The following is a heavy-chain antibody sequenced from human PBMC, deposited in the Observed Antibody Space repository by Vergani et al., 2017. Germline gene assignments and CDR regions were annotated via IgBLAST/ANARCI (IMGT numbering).Heavy chain of an antibody. CDR2: IKSKTDGGTA. V-gene: IGHV3-15*01. Sequence: EVQLLESGGGLVQPGGSLRLSCAASGFTFSNAWMSWVRQAPGKGLEWVGRIKSKTDGGTADYAAPVKGRFTISRDDSKNTLYLQMNSLKTEDTAVYYCTTDGGEYGSGYYYYYGMDVWGQGTTVTVSS. CDR1: GFTFSNAW. J-gene: IGHJ6*02. CDR3: TTDGGEYGSGYYYYYGMDV. D-gene: IGHD3-10*01.